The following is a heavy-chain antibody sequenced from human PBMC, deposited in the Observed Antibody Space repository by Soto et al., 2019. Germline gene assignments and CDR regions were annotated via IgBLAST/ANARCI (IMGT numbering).Heavy chain of an antibody. D-gene: IGHD3-22*01. J-gene: IGHJ4*02. CDR1: GFTFSSYG. Sequence: PGGSLRLSCAASGFTFSSYGMHGVRQAPGKGLEWVAVISYDGSNKYYADSVKGRFTISRDNSKNTLYLQMNSLRAEDTAVYYCAKPRLVSSGYGDYWGQGTLVTVSS. CDR2: ISYDGSNK. CDR3: AKPRLVSSGYGDY. V-gene: IGHV3-30*18.